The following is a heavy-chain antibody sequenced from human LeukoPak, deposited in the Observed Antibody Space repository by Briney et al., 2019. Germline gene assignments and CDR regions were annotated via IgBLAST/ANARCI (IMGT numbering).Heavy chain of an antibody. CDR1: GDSISSYY. J-gene: IGHJ5*02. D-gene: IGHD1-1*01. Sequence: PPEILSLTCTVSGDSISSYYWSWLRQPPGKGLEWIGYIYDSGSTNYNPSLKSRVTISLDTSKNQFSLKLRSVTAADTALYYCARGNPVATTGTKGGWFDPWGQGTLVTVSS. V-gene: IGHV4-59*01. CDR3: ARGNPVATTGTKGGWFDP. CDR2: IYDSGST.